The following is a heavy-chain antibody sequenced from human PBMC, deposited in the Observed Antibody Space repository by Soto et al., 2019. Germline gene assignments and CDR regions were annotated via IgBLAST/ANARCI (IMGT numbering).Heavy chain of an antibody. CDR3: ARDRYFGSGSYWGVDY. CDR1: GGSISSADYY. D-gene: IGHD3-10*01. V-gene: IGHV4-30-4*01. Sequence: QVQLQESGPGLVKASQTLSLTCTVSGGSISSADYYWTWVRQPPGKGLEWIGYIYFRGTTHYNPSRKSRVHISLDTSKNQFSLRLSSVTAADTAVYYCARDRYFGSGSYWGVDYWGQGTLLIVSS. CDR2: IYFRGTT. J-gene: IGHJ4*02.